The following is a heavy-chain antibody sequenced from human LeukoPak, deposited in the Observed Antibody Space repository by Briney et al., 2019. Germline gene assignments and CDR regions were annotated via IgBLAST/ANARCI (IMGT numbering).Heavy chain of an antibody. CDR2: IYYTGST. CDR3: ARSAPRSSSPKYYYYYYMDV. J-gene: IGHJ6*03. Sequence: SETLSLTCSVSGGSISSSNCYWGWIRQPPGKGLEWFGGIYYTGSTYYKPSLKSRVTISVDTSKKQFSLKLTSVTAADTAVYYCARSAPRSSSPKYYYYYYMDVWGKGTTVTISS. D-gene: IGHD6-13*01. V-gene: IGHV4-39*01. CDR1: GGSISSSNCY.